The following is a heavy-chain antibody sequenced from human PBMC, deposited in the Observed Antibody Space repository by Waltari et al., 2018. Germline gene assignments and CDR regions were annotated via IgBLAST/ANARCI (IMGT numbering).Heavy chain of an antibody. CDR1: GFTFSNYS. CDR2: ISSRSTYI. Sequence: EVQLVESGGGLVKPGGALRLSCAAFGFTFSNYSMNWVRQAPGKGLEWVSSISSRSTYIDYTDSVKGRFTISRDNAKNSLYLQMNSLRAEDTAVYYCARDGSYWGQGTLVTVSS. J-gene: IGHJ4*02. V-gene: IGHV3-21*01. CDR3: ARDGSY.